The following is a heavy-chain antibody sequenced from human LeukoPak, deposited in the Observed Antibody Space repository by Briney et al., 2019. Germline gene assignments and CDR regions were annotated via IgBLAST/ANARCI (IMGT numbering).Heavy chain of an antibody. CDR3: ARDMKPAAIRPVSFDY. V-gene: IGHV3-30-3*01. D-gene: IGHD2-2*01. J-gene: IGHJ4*02. Sequence: GRSLRLYCAASGFTFSSYAMHWVRQAPGKGLEWVAVISYDGSNKYYADSVKGRFTISRDNSKNTLYLQLSSLRAEDMALYYCARDMKPAAIRPVSFDYWGQGTLVTVSS. CDR2: ISYDGSNK. CDR1: GFTFSSYA.